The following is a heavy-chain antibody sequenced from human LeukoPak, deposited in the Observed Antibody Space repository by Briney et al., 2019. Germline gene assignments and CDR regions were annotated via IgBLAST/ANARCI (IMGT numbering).Heavy chain of an antibody. CDR1: GYTFTSYD. D-gene: IGHD3-22*01. CDR3: ARGDYYDSSGYYRLIDY. CDR2: MNPNSGNT. V-gene: IGHV1-8*01. Sequence: GASVKVSCKASGYTFTSYDINWVRQATGQGLEWMGWMNPNSGNTGYAQKFQGRVTMTRNTSISTAYMELSSLRSEDTAVYYCARGDYYDSSGYYRLIDYWGQGTLVTVSS. J-gene: IGHJ4*02.